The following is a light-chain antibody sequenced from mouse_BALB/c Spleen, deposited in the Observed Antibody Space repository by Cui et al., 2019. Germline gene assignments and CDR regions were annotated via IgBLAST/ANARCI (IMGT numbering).Light chain of an antibody. CDR3: QQSNSWPTLT. CDR1: QSIGTS. J-gene: IGKJ5*01. V-gene: IGKV5-48*01. CDR2: YAS. Sequence: DILLTQSPAILSVSPGARVSFSCRASQSIGTSRHWYQQRTNGSPRLLIKYASESISGIPSRFSGSGSGTDFTLSINSVESEDIADYYCQQSNSWPTLTFGAGTKLELK.